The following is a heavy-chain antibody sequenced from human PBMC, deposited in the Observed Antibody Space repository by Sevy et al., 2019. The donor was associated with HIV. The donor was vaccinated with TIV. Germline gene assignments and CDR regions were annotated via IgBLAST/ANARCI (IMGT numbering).Heavy chain of an antibody. V-gene: IGHV3-23*01. Sequence: GGSLRLSCAASGFTFSKYSMSWVRQPPGKGLEWVSTLSFGCGEINYADSVKGRFTISRDNSKSLVYLQMNNLRPEDTAVYYCAREGCTKPHDYWVQGTLVTVSS. CDR2: LSFGCGEI. CDR1: GFTFSKYS. J-gene: IGHJ4*02. D-gene: IGHD2-8*01. CDR3: AREGCTKPHDY.